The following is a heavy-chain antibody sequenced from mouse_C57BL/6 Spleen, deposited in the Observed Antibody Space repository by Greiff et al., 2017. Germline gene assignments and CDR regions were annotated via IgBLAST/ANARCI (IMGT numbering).Heavy chain of an antibody. J-gene: IGHJ4*01. CDR3: ARSDSSGYVPYAMDY. V-gene: IGHV1-59*01. D-gene: IGHD3-2*02. CDR1: GYTFTSYW. CDR2: IDPSDSYT. Sequence: QVQLQQPGAELVRPGTSVKLSCKASGYTFTSYWMHWVKQRPGQGLEWIGVIDPSDSYTNYNQKFKGKATLTVDTSSSTAYMQLSSLTSEDSAVYYCARSDSSGYVPYAMDYWGQGTSVTVSS.